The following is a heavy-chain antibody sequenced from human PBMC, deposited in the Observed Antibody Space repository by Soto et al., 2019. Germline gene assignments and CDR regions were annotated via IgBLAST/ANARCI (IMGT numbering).Heavy chain of an antibody. V-gene: IGHV1-18*01. CDR3: ARGSYDFWSGDYGMDV. Sequence: ASVKVSCKASGYTFTSYGISWLRQAPGQGLEWMGWISAYNGNTNYAQKLQGRVTMTTDTSTSTAYMELRSLRSDDTAVYYCARGSYDFWSGDYGMDVWGQGTTVTVSS. CDR2: ISAYNGNT. J-gene: IGHJ6*02. CDR1: GYTFTSYG. D-gene: IGHD3-3*01.